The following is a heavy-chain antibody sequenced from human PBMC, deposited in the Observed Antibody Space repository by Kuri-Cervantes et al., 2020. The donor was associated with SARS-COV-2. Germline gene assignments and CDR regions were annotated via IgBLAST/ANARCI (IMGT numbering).Heavy chain of an antibody. V-gene: IGHV3-21*01. CDR2: ISSSSSYT. D-gene: IGHD5-12*01. CDR1: GFTFSSYA. Sequence: GESLKISCAASGFTFSSYAMHWVRQAPGKGLEWVSSISSSSSYTYYADSVKGRFTISRDNAKSLVFLQLDNLRIEDTGTYYCARGDAEVGATLDGTWGQGTVVTVSS. J-gene: IGHJ1*01. CDR3: ARGDAEVGATLDGT.